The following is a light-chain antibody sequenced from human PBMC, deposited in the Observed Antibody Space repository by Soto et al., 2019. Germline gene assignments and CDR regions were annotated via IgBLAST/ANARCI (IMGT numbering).Light chain of an antibody. CDR1: QTISTY. CDR3: QQLNSYPPA. V-gene: IGKV1-39*01. CDR2: GAS. Sequence: DIQITQSPSPLSASVGDRVTITSRPSQTISTYLNWYQQKPGKAPKLLIYGASSLQSGVPSRFSGSGSGTDFTLTISSLQPEDFATYYCQQLNSYPPAFGQGTRLQIK. J-gene: IGKJ5*01.